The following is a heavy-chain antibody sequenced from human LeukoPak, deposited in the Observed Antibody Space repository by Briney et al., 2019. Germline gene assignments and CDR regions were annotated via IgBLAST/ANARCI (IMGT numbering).Heavy chain of an antibody. J-gene: IGHJ6*03. CDR1: GFTFSSYW. CDR3: ARDPRLLWFGELFSGYYMDV. Sequence: PGGSLRLSCAASGFTFSSYWMQWVRQAPGKGLVWVSRINSDGSSTSYADSVKGRFTISRDNAKNTLYLQMNSLRAEDTAVYYCARDPRLLWFGELFSGYYMDVWGKGTTVTVSS. D-gene: IGHD3-10*01. V-gene: IGHV3-74*01. CDR2: INSDGSST.